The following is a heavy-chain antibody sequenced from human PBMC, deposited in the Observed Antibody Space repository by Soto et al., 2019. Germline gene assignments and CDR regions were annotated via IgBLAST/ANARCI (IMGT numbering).Heavy chain of an antibody. Sequence: PSEILSLTCTVSGGSISGGDFYWSWIRQPPGKGLEWIGHMYYSGSTSYNPSLKSRITISVDTSKNQFSLKLSSVTAADTAVYNCARITSPWCFDLWGRGTLVTVSS. CDR3: ARITSPWCFDL. J-gene: IGHJ2*01. V-gene: IGHV4-30-4*01. CDR1: GGSISGGDFY. D-gene: IGHD1-20*01. CDR2: MYYSGST.